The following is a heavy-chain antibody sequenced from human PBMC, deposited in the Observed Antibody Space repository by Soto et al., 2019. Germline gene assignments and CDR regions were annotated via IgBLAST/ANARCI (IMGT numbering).Heavy chain of an antibody. CDR3: ARDIAAAATPYYYYGMDV. CDR1: GYSFTIYW. V-gene: IGHV5-10-1*01. CDR2: IDPSDSYT. Sequence: PGESVKISCKCAGYSFTIYWISWVRQMPGKGLEWMGRIDPSDSYTNYSPSFQGHVTISADKSISTAYLQWSSLKASDTAMYYCARDIAAAATPYYYYGMDVWGQGTTVTVSS. J-gene: IGHJ6*02. D-gene: IGHD6-13*01.